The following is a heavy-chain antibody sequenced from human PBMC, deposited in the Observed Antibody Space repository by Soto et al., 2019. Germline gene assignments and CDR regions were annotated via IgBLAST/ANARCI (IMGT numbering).Heavy chain of an antibody. CDR3: AHAYGGRSRY. V-gene: IGHV2-5*02. Sequence: QITLKESGPTLVKPTQTLTLTCTFSGFSLPTDRVGVGWIRQPPGKALGGLAVIYWDDTKTYRPSLKSRLTITKDTSKNQVALTMPYMDPVDTATYYCAHAYGGRSRYWCQGTLVTVSS. D-gene: IGHD1-26*01. J-gene: IGHJ4*02. CDR2: IYWDDTK. CDR1: GFSLPTDRVG.